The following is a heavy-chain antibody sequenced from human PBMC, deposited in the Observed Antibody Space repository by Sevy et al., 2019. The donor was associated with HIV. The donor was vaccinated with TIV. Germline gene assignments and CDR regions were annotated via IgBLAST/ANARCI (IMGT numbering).Heavy chain of an antibody. CDR2: VSSSSSTI. V-gene: IGHV3-48*01. D-gene: IGHD6-19*01. J-gene: IGHJ4*02. Sequence: GGSLRLSCAASGFTFSSYSMSWVRQAPGKGLEWVSYVSSSSSTIYYAASVKGRFTISRDNANNSLYLQMNSLRAEDTAVYYCAKTYSSGRGGFDYWGQGTLVTVSS. CDR1: GFTFSSYS. CDR3: AKTYSSGRGGFDY.